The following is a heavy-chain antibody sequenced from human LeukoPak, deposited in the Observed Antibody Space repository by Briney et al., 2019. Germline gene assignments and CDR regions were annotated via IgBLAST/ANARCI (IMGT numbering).Heavy chain of an antibody. CDR1: GFTFSSYE. CDR2: MSPRGDTV. V-gene: IGHV3-48*03. CDR3: ARSMGGINY. D-gene: IGHD3-16*02. Sequence: GGSLRLSCAASGFTFSSYEMSWVRQAPGKGLAWVSYMSPRGDTVYYADSVKGRFTISRDNAKNSLNLQMNSLRAEDTAVYYCARSMGGINYWGQGTLVTVSS. J-gene: IGHJ4*02.